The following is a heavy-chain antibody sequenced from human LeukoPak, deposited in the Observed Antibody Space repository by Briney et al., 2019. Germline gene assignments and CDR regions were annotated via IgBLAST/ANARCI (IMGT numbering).Heavy chain of an antibody. CDR3: ARELVGATRLDY. Sequence: SVKVSCTASGGTFSSYAISWVRQAPGQGLEWIGGIIPIFGTANYAQKFQGRVTITADKSTSTAYMELSSLRSEDTAVYYCARELVGATRLDYWGQGTVVTVSS. D-gene: IGHD1-26*01. CDR2: IIPIFGTA. J-gene: IGHJ4*02. V-gene: IGHV1-69*06. CDR1: GGTFSSYA.